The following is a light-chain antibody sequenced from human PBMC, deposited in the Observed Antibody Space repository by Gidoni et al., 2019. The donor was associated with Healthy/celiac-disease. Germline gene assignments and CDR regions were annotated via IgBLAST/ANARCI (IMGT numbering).Light chain of an antibody. Sequence: QSVLTQPPSVSGAPGQRVRIPCTGSSSNIGAGYDVHWSQQLPGPAPKLLIYGNSNRPSGVPDRFSGSKSGTSASLAITGLQAEDEADYYCQSYDSTHYVFGTGTKVTVL. CDR3: QSYDSTHYV. V-gene: IGLV1-40*01. CDR1: SSNIGAGYD. J-gene: IGLJ1*01. CDR2: GNS.